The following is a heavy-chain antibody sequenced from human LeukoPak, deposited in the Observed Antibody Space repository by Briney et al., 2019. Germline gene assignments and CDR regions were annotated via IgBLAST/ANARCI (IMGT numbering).Heavy chain of an antibody. CDR1: GFTFSDYY. CDR3: ARDFGVAGPLAYYYYGMDV. V-gene: IGHV3-23*01. J-gene: IGHJ6*02. CDR2: ISGSGGST. Sequence: PGGSLRLSCAASGFTFSDYYMSWVRQAPGKGLEWVSAISGSGGSTYYADSVKGRFTISRDNSKNTLYLQMNSLRAEDTAVYYCARDFGVAGPLAYYYYGMDVWGQGTTVTVSS. D-gene: IGHD6-19*01.